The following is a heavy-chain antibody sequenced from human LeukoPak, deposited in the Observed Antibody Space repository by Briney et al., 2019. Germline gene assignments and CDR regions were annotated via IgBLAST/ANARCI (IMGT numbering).Heavy chain of an antibody. J-gene: IGHJ4*02. CDR1: GYTFTGYY. CDR3: ARAITMVRGVTDY. CDR2: INPNSGGT. Sequence: ASVKVSCKASGYTFTGYYMHWVRQAPGQGLEWMGCINPNSGGTNYAQKFQGRVTMTRDTSISTAYMELSRLRSDDTAVYYCARAITMVRGVTDYWGQGTLVTVSS. V-gene: IGHV1-2*02. D-gene: IGHD3-10*01.